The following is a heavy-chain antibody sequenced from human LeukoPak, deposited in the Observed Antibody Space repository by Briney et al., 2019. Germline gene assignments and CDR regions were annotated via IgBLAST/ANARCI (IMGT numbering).Heavy chain of an antibody. Sequence: GTSVKVSCKASVFTFTSSAMQWVRQARGQRLEWIGWIVVGSGNTNYAQKFQERVTITRDMSTSTAYMELSSLRSEDTAVYYCAAPGSSSWYYGDYYYYGMDVWGQGTTVTVSS. D-gene: IGHD6-13*01. CDR3: AAPGSSSWYYGDYYYYGMDV. V-gene: IGHV1-58*02. CDR1: VFTFTSSA. CDR2: IVVGSGNT. J-gene: IGHJ6*02.